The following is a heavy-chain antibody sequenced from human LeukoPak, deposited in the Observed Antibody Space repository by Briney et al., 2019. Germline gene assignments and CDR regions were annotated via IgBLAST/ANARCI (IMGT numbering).Heavy chain of an antibody. J-gene: IGHJ5*02. Sequence: PSQTLSLTCTVSGGSISSVDYYWSWIRQPPGKGLEWIGYIYYSGSAKYNPSLKSRVTISVDTSKNQFSLKLTSVTAADTAVYYCARGFGDWGLSWFDPWGQGTLVTVSS. CDR3: ARGFGDWGLSWFDP. V-gene: IGHV4-61*08. CDR2: IYYSGSA. D-gene: IGHD3-10*01. CDR1: GGSISSVDYY.